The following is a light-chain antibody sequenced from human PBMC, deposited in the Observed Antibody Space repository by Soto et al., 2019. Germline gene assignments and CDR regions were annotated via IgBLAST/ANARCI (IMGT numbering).Light chain of an antibody. V-gene: IGKV1-6*01. CDR2: SAS. Sequence: AIQITHSPSSLSASVGDRVTITCRASQDIRHDLGWYQQKPGKAPKLLIFSASNLHSEVPSRFSGSGSGTDFTLTITSLQPEDFAIYYCQQSYSSTWTFGQGTKVDIK. J-gene: IGKJ1*01. CDR1: QDIRHD. CDR3: QQSYSSTWT.